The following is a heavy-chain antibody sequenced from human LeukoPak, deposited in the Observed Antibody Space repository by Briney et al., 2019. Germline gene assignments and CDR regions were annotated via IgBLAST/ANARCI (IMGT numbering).Heavy chain of an antibody. J-gene: IGHJ4*02. D-gene: IGHD3-10*01. CDR3: VRDRELNF. CDR2: IYDSGST. V-gene: IGHV4-59*01. CDR1: VGSISIYY. Sequence: SETLSLTCTVSVGSISIYYWRWIRQPPRKGLEWIGYIYDSGSTTYNPSLKSRATISVDTSKNQFSLKLTPMTAADTAVYYCVRDRELNFWGQGTLVTVSS.